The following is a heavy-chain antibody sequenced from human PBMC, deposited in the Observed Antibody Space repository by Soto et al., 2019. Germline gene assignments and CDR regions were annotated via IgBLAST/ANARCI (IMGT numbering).Heavy chain of an antibody. Sequence: QVQLVQSGAEVKKPGSSVKVSCKASGGTFSSYAISWVRQAPGQGLEWIGGIIPIFGTANYAQKFQGRVTITADKSTSTAYMELSSLRSEDTAVYYCARDLRIAYCGGDCYLGAFDIWGHGTMVTVSS. V-gene: IGHV1-69*06. D-gene: IGHD2-21*02. CDR1: GGTFSSYA. CDR2: IIPIFGTA. J-gene: IGHJ3*02. CDR3: ARDLRIAYCGGDCYLGAFDI.